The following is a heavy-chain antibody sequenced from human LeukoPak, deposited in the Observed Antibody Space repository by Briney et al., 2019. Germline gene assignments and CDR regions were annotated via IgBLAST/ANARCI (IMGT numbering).Heavy chain of an antibody. CDR1: GFTFSSYW. CDR3: ARGGFSAATNY. Sequence: GGSLRLSCAASGFTFSSYWMHWVRQAPGKGLVWVSRINSDGSSTSYADSVKGRFTISRDNAKNTLYLQMNSLRAEDTAVYYCARGGFSAATNYWGQGTLVTVSS. D-gene: IGHD5-12*01. CDR2: INSDGSST. V-gene: IGHV3-74*01. J-gene: IGHJ4*02.